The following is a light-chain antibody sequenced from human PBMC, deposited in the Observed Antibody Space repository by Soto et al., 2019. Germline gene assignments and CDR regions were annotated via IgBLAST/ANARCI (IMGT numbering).Light chain of an antibody. Sequence: EIVLTQTPATLSVSPGERTTLSCRATQSVSSSLAWYQQKPGQAPRLVIYGASTRPTGIPARFSGSGSGTEFTLTISSLQSEDFAVYYCQQYNNWPLYTFGQGTKLEIK. V-gene: IGKV3-15*01. J-gene: IGKJ2*01. CDR1: QSVSSS. CDR2: GAS. CDR3: QQYNNWPLYT.